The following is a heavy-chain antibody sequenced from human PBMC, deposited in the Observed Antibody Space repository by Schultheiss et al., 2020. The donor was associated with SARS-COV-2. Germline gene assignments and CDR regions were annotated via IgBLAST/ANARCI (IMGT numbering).Heavy chain of an antibody. Sequence: GESLKISCEASGISVSSSPITWVRQAPGKGLEWVSIIYSGGSTYYGDSVKGRFTISRDNSKNTLYLQMYSLRNEDTAVYYCVAGRPGSWYGGIYWGQGIVVTVSS. D-gene: IGHD6-13*01. CDR1: GISVSSSP. J-gene: IGHJ4*02. CDR3: VAGRPGSWYGGIY. V-gene: IGHV3-53*05. CDR2: IYSGGST.